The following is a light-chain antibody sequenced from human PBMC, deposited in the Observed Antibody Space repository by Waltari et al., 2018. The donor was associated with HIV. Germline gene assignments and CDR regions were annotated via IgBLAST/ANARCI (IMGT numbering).Light chain of an antibody. CDR1: HSLAYSDGPPP. V-gene: IGKV2-30*01. J-gene: IGKJ1*01. Sequence: EVVLTHSPLALPVPLGHPASSSCRSSHSLAYSDGPPPLKWFQQRTGQSRRRLIYKVSNRDSGVPDRVSGSGSGTDFTLKISRVEAEDVGFYYCMQGTHWPPSWTFGQGTKVEIK. CDR3: MQGTHWPPSWT. CDR2: KVS.